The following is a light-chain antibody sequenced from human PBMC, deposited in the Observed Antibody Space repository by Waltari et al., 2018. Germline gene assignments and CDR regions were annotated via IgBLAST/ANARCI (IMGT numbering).Light chain of an antibody. J-gene: IGKJ4*01. CDR2: DAS. CDR3: QHRNTGLT. Sequence: EIVLTQSPVTLSLSPGDTATLSCRASQSIGSYLAWYQRKPGQAPRLLIYDASNRAAGIPPRFSGGGARTDFTLTISGLEPEDFAVYYCQHRNTGLTFGGGTK. V-gene: IGKV3-11*01. CDR1: QSIGSY.